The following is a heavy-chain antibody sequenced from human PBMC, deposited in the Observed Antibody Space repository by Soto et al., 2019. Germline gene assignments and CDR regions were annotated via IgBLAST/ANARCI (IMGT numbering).Heavy chain of an antibody. V-gene: IGHV4-34*01. CDR3: AREKRSGRDRVFDL. CDR2: INHSGST. Sequence: DILSLTCAVYGGSFSGYYWSWIRQPPGKGLEWIGEINHSGSTNYNPSLKSRVTISVDTSKNQFSLKLSSVTAADTAVYYCAREKRSGRDRVFDLWGQGTLVTVSS. CDR1: GGSFSGYY. J-gene: IGHJ4*02. D-gene: IGHD3-3*01.